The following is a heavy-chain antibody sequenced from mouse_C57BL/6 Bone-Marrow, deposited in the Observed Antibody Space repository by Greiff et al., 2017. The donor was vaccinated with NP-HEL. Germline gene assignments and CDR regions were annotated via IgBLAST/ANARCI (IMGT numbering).Heavy chain of an antibody. D-gene: IGHD2-4*01. Sequence: EVKLMESGGGLVQPGGSMKLSCAASGFTFSDSWMDWVRQSPEQGLEWVAEIRNKANNHATYYAVSVKGRFTISRDDSKSSVYLQMNSLRAEDAGIYYCTRGFYDYLWYFDVWGTGTTVTVSS. V-gene: IGHV6-6*01. CDR1: GFTFSDSW. CDR2: IRNKANNHAT. CDR3: TRGFYDYLWYFDV. J-gene: IGHJ1*03.